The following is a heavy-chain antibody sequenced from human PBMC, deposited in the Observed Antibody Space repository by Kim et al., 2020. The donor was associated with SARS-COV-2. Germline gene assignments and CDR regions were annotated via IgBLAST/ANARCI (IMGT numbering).Heavy chain of an antibody. Sequence: GGSLRLSCVAFGFTFNDHFMDWVRQAPGKGLEWVCRIRNKASSYSTEYAASVAGRFTLSRDDSQNLVYLQMNSLKNEDTAVYYCTRDLSGVAVPCWGQGTLVTVSS. V-gene: IGHV3-72*01. J-gene: IGHJ4*02. D-gene: IGHD6-19*01. CDR3: TRDLSGVAVPC. CDR2: IRNKASSYST. CDR1: GFTFNDHF.